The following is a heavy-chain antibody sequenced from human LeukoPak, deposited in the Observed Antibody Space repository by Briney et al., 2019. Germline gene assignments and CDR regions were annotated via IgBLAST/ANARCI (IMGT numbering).Heavy chain of an antibody. V-gene: IGHV1-69*13. D-gene: IGHD3-22*01. J-gene: IGHJ4*02. CDR3: ARDKARYYYDSSGYHPFDY. CDR2: IIPIFGTA. Sequence: SVKVSCKASGGTFSSYAISWVRQAPGQGLEWMGGIIPIFGTANYAQKFQGRVTITADESTSTAYMELSSLRSEDTAVYYCARDKARYYYDSSGYHPFDYWGQGTLVTVSS. CDR1: GGTFSSYA.